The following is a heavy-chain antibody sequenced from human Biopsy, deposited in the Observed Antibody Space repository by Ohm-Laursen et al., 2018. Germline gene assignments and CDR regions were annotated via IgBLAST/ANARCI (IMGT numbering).Heavy chain of an antibody. J-gene: IGHJ1*01. D-gene: IGHD3-9*01. CDR1: GGTFSNYG. V-gene: IGHV1-69*01. CDR3: ATKLTGYFHH. Sequence: SSVKVSCKVPGGTFSNYGVNWVRQAPGQGLEWLGGNIPILGTGNYAQKFQDRVTVAADASTSTATMELRSLRSDDTAVYYCATKLTGYFHHWGQGTLVIVSS. CDR2: NIPILGTG.